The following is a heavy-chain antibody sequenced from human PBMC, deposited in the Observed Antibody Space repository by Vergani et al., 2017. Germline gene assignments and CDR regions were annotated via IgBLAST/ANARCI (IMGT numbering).Heavy chain of an antibody. CDR3: ARDRYSSIYYYYGLDV. CDR2: INPNSGGT. CDR1: GYTFTGYY. Sequence: QVQLVQSGAEVKKPGASVQVSCKASGYTFTGYYMHWVRQAPGQGLEWMGWINPNSGGTNYAQKLQGRVTMTRDTSISTAYMELSRLRSEDTAVYYCARDRYSSIYYYYGLDVWGQGTTVTVSS. J-gene: IGHJ6*02. D-gene: IGHD5-18*01. V-gene: IGHV1-2*02.